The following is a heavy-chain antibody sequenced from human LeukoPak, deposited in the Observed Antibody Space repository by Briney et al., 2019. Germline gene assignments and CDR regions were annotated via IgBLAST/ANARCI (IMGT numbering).Heavy chain of an antibody. V-gene: IGHV4-59*01. D-gene: IGHD3-22*01. CDR2: IYYSGST. J-gene: IGHJ4*02. Sequence: SETLSLTCAVYGGSFSGYYWSWIRQPPGKGLEWIGYIYYSGSTNYNPSLKSRVTISVDTSKNQFSLKLSSVTAADTAVYYCARARDSSGPHFDYWGQGTLVTVSS. CDR3: ARARDSSGPHFDY. CDR1: GGSFSGYY.